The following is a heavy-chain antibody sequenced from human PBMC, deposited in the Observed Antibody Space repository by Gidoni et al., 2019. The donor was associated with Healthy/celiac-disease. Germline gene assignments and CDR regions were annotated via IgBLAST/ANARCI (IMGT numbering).Heavy chain of an antibody. J-gene: IGHJ4*02. CDR2: ISAYNGNT. V-gene: IGHV1-18*01. D-gene: IGHD6-6*01. CDR3: ARAPYSSSALDY. CDR1: GYTFTSYG. Sequence: QVQLVQSGAEVKKPVASVKVSCKASGYTFTSYGISWVRQAPGQGLEWMGLISAYNGNTNYAQKLQGRVTMTTDTSTSTAYRELRSLRSDDTAVYYCARAPYSSSALDYWGQGTLVTVSS.